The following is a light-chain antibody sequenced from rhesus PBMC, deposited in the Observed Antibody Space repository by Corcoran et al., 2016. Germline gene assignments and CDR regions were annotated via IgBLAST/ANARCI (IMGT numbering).Light chain of an antibody. J-gene: IGKJ2*01. V-gene: IGKV4-1*01. CDR2: WAS. CDR3: QQYYSSPYS. CDR1: QSLLYTSNNKNS. Sequence: DIVMTQSPDSLAVSLGERVTINCKSSQSLLYTSNNKNSLAWVQQRPGQVPKLLIHWASTRESGVPSRVSGGGSGTVFTLTISGMQAEDVAVCYCQQYYSSPYSFGQGTKVEIK.